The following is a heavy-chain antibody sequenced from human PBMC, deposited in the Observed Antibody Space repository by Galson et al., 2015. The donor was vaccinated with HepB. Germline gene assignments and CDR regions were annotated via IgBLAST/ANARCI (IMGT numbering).Heavy chain of an antibody. V-gene: IGHV3-30*18. Sequence: SLRLSCAASGFTFSRYGMHWVRQAPGKGLEWVAVISYDGSNKYYADSVKGRFTISRDNSKNTLYLQMNSLRAEDTAVYYCAKGGFGGYVWGSYREYFDYWGQGTLVTVSS. CDR2: ISYDGSNK. CDR1: GFTFSRYG. J-gene: IGHJ4*02. D-gene: IGHD3-16*02. CDR3: AKGGFGGYVWGSYREYFDY.